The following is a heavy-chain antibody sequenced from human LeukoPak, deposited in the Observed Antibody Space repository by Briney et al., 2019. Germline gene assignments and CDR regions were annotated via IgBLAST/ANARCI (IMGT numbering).Heavy chain of an antibody. V-gene: IGHV4-61*09. J-gene: IGHJ4*02. CDR1: GGSISSGSYC. Sequence: PSETLSLTCTVSGGSISSGSYCWSWIRQPAGKGLEWIGHIHTSGNTNYNSSLKSRVTISVDTSKNQFSLKLSSVTAADTAVYYCARASYGFPYYFDYWGQGTLVTVSS. CDR2: IHTSGNT. D-gene: IGHD5-18*01. CDR3: ARASYGFPYYFDY.